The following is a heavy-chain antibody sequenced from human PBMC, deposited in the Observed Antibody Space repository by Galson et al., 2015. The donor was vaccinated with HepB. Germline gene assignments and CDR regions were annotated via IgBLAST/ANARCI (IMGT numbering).Heavy chain of an antibody. CDR2: ISGSGSID. D-gene: IGHD2-2*01. Sequence: SLRLSCATSGFIFSDYYMGWIRQAPGKGLEWVSYISGSGSIDSHADSVKGRFNISRDNARNSLYLQMNNLRVEDTAVYYCARDDCISTSCYGDWGQGTLVTVSS. V-gene: IGHV3-11*01. J-gene: IGHJ4*02. CDR1: GFIFSDYY. CDR3: ARDDCISTSCYGD.